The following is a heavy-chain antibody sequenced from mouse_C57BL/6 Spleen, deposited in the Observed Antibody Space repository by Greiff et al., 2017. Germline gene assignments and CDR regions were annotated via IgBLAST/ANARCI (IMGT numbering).Heavy chain of an antibody. V-gene: IGHV1-59*01. CDR2: IDPSDSYT. CDR3: ARRGGYDRLDY. J-gene: IGHJ4*01. D-gene: IGHD2-2*01. CDR1: GYTFTSYW. Sequence: QVQLQQPGAELVRPGTSVKLSCKASGYTFTSYWMHWVKQRPGQGLEWIGVIDPSDSYTNYNQKFKGKATLTVDTSFSTAYMQLSSLTSEDSAVYYCARRGGYDRLDYWGQGTSVTVSS.